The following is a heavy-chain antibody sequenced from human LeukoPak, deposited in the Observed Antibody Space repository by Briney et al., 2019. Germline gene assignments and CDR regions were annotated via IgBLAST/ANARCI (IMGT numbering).Heavy chain of an antibody. D-gene: IGHD2-15*01. CDR2: ITQDGSGK. Sequence: PGGSLRLSCAASEFSFSSHQMSWVRQAPGKGLGWVAKITQDGSGKYYMDSVKGRFIISRDNGKNSLYLQMNSLRVEDTAVYYCARDWRQDNAFDLWGQGTMVTVSS. CDR3: ARDWRQDNAFDL. CDR1: EFSFSSHQ. J-gene: IGHJ3*01. V-gene: IGHV3-7*01.